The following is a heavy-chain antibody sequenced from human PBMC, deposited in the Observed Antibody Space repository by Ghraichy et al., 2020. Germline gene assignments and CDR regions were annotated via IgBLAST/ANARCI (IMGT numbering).Heavy chain of an antibody. CDR2: ITAYNGYT. J-gene: IGHJ2*01. D-gene: IGHD3-9*01. CDR3: ARELVNDWYFDL. Sequence: ASAKVSCKASGYTFTSYGITWVRQAPGQGLEWLGWITAYNGYTDYAQKFQGRVTMTTDTSTSTAYMELRSLRSDDTAVYYCARELVNDWYFDLWGRGTLLTVSS. V-gene: IGHV1-18*01. CDR1: GYTFTSYG.